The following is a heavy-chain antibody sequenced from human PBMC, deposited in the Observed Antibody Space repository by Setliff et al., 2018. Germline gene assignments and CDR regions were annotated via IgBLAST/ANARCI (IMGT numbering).Heavy chain of an antibody. CDR1: GASLNSGTYY. CDR2: IYYRGDT. V-gene: IGHV4-39*01. J-gene: IGHJ4*02. D-gene: IGHD1-1*01. Sequence: SETLSLTCTVSGASLNSGTYYWGWIRQPPGKGLEWIGRIYYRGDTYSNPSLKGRLTISVDTAQNQFSLRLTSVTAADTAVYYCARTGTYRYFDYWGQGALVTVSS. CDR3: ARTGTYRYFDY.